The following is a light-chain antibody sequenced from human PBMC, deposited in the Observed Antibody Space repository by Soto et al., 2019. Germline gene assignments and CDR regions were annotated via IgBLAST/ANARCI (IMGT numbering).Light chain of an antibody. CDR3: QQSYSTPFT. CDR1: QSISSY. V-gene: IGKV1-39*01. CDR2: SAF. Sequence: DIEMTQSPSSLSASVGDRVTITCRASQSISSYLNWYQQKPGKAPKLLIYSAFTLQSGVPSRFSGSESVTDFTPTITGLHPEDFATYYCQQSYSTPFTFGGGTKVEIK. J-gene: IGKJ4*01.